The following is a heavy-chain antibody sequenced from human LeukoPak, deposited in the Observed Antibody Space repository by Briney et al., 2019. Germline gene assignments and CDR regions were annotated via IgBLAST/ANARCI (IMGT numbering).Heavy chain of an antibody. Sequence: VASVKVSCKASGGTFSSYAISWVRQAPGQGLEWMGGTNPIFGTANYAQKFQGRVTITADESTSTAYMELSSLRSEDTAVYYCARVPGMNYYDSSGYLFDYWGQGTLITVSS. CDR2: TNPIFGTA. CDR1: GGTFSSYA. CDR3: ARVPGMNYYDSSGYLFDY. J-gene: IGHJ4*02. V-gene: IGHV1-69*01. D-gene: IGHD3-22*01.